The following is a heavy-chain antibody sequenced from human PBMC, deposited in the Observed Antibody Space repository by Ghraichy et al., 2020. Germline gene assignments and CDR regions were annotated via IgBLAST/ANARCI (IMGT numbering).Heavy chain of an antibody. Sequence: GSLNISCAASGFTFSSYAMSWVRQAPGKGLEWVSAISGSGGSTYYADSVKGRFTISRDNSKNTLYLQMNSLRAEDTAVYYCARTVGYSYGLFDYWGQGTLVTVSS. D-gene: IGHD5-18*01. J-gene: IGHJ4*02. CDR1: GFTFSSYA. CDR2: ISGSGGST. CDR3: ARTVGYSYGLFDY. V-gene: IGHV3-23*01.